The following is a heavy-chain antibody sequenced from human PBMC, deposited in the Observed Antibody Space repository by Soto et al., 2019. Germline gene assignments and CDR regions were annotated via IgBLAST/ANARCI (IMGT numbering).Heavy chain of an antibody. Sequence: QVQLVESGGGLVKPGGSLRLSCAASGFTFSNFYMSWVRRAPGKGLEWVSYISGTSHDTNYADSVKGRFTISRDNAKNSLHLQMHSLRAEDTALYYCARSGGTCYSAGCYYYAMDVWGQGTTVTVSS. CDR3: ARSGGTCYSAGCYYYAMDV. CDR2: ISGTSHDT. CDR1: GFTFSNFY. J-gene: IGHJ6*02. V-gene: IGHV3-11*05. D-gene: IGHD2-15*01.